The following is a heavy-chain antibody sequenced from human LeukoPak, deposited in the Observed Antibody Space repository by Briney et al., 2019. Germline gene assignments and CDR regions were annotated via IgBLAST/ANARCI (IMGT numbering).Heavy chain of an antibody. CDR3: EKESWGSARPLPHAFDT. CDR1: GFTFSSYA. D-gene: IGHD3-10*01. V-gene: IGHV3-23*01. CDR2: ISGSGGST. J-gene: IGHJ3*02. Sequence: PGGSLRLSCAASGFTFSSYAMSWVRQAPGKGLEWVSSISGSGGSTYYADSVKGRFTISRDNSKNALYLQMNSLSAEDTDVYYCEKESWGSARPLPHAFDTWGQGTMVTVSS.